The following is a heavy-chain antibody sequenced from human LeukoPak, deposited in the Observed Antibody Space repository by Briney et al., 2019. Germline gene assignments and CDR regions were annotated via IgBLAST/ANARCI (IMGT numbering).Heavy chain of an antibody. CDR1: GFSFSTFV. V-gene: IGHV3-33*01. D-gene: IGHD2-2*01. CDR2: IRPDGSHI. Sequence: PGSSLRLSCAASGFSFSTFVMHWVRQAPGKGLEWVAVIRPDGSHISYVDPVKGRFTISRDNSNNMLYLQMNSLRAEDTAVYYCARDPSYCSSTNCYVGSPLYYYYPMDVWGQGTTVTVSS. J-gene: IGHJ6*02. CDR3: ARDPSYCSSTNCYVGSPLYYYYPMDV.